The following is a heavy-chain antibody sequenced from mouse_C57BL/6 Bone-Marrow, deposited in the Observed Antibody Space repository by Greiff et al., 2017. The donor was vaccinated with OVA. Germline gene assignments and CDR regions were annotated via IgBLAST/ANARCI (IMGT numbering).Heavy chain of an antibody. CDR3: ARRGVTPFDY. D-gene: IGHD2-2*01. CDR2: INPSSGYT. Sequence: QVQLQQSGAELARPGASVKMSCKASGYTITSYTMHWVKQRPGQGLEWIGYINPSSGYTKYNQKFKDKATLTADKSSSTAYMQLSSLTSEDSAVYYCARRGVTPFDYWGQGTTLTVSS. V-gene: IGHV1-4*01. J-gene: IGHJ2*01. CDR1: GYTITSYT.